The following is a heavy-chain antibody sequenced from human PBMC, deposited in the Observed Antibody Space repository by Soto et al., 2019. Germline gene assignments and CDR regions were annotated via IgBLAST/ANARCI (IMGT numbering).Heavy chain of an antibody. J-gene: IGHJ4*02. Sequence: ASVKVSCKASGYTFTCYYMHWVRQAPGQGLEWMGWINPNSGGTNYAQKFQGWVTMTTDTSTSTAYMELRSLRSDDTAVYYCARGYYYDSSGSADYWGQGTLVTVSS. CDR2: INPNSGGT. CDR3: ARGYYYDSSGSADY. CDR1: GYTFTCYY. V-gene: IGHV1-2*04. D-gene: IGHD3-22*01.